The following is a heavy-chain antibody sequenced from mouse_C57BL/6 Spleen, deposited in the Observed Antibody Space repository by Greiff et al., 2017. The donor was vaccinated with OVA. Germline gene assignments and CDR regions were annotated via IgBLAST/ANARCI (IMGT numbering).Heavy chain of an antibody. J-gene: IGHJ2*01. Sequence: EVQLVESGPGLVKPSQSLSLTCSVTGYSITSGYYWNWIRQFPGNKLEWMGYISYDGSNNYNPSIKNRISITRDTSKNQFFLKLNSVTTEDTATYCCAREDYYGSSNFDYLGRGTTLTVSS. CDR3: AREDYYGSSNFDY. D-gene: IGHD1-1*01. V-gene: IGHV3-6*01. CDR2: ISYDGSN. CDR1: GYSITSGYY.